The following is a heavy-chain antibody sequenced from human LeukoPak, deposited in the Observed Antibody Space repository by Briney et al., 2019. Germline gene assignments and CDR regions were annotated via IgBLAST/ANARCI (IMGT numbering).Heavy chain of an antibody. CDR2: ISGSGGST. D-gene: IGHD6-13*01. V-gene: IGHV3-23*01. CDR1: GFTFSSYA. J-gene: IGHJ4*02. CDR3: AKDGEGIAGGYYFDY. Sequence: PGGSLRLSCAASGFTFSSYAMSWVRQAPGKGLEWVATISGSGGSTYYADSVKGRFTISRDNSKNTLYLQMNSLRAEDTAVYYCAKDGEGIAGGYYFDYWGQGTLVTVSS.